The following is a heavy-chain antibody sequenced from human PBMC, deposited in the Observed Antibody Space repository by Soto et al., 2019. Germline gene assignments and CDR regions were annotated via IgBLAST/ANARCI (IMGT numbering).Heavy chain of an antibody. J-gene: IGHJ4*02. CDR1: GGSISSSSYY. D-gene: IGHD3-3*01. V-gene: IGHV4-39*01. CDR2: IYYSGST. CDR3: ARQRYDFWSDLTGFHDY. Sequence: GGSISSSSYYWGWIRQPPGKGLEWIGSIYYSGSTYYNPSLKSRVTISVDTSKNQFSLKLSSVTAADTALYYCARQRYDFWSDLTGFHDYWGQGTLVTVSS.